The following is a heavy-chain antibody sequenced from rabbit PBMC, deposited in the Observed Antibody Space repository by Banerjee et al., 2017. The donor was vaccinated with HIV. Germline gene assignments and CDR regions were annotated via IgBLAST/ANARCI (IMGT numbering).Heavy chain of an antibody. CDR2: IYADRSGST. Sequence: QSLEESGGDLVKPGASLTLTCTASGFSFSSSDYMCWVRQAPGKGLECIACIYADRSGSTYYANWAKGRFTISRTSSTTVTLQMTSLTAADTATYFCARDAGTSFSTYGMDLWGPGTLVTVS. V-gene: IGHV1S40*01. CDR3: ARDAGTSFSTYGMDL. D-gene: IGHD8-1*01. J-gene: IGHJ6*01. CDR1: GFSFSSSDY.